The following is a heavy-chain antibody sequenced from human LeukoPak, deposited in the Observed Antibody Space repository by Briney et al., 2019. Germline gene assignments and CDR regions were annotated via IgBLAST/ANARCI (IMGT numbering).Heavy chain of an antibody. CDR2: IWNDGSNK. CDR3: ARDRGYSFGHPFDY. D-gene: IGHD5-18*01. J-gene: IGHJ4*02. CDR1: GFTFSTYV. V-gene: IGHV3-33*01. Sequence: LPGMSLRLSCAASGFTFSTYVMHWVRQAPGKGLEWVTLIWNDGSNKHYADSVKGRFTISRDNSKNTLYLEMDSLRAEDTAVYYCARDRGYSFGHPFDYWGQGTLVTVSS.